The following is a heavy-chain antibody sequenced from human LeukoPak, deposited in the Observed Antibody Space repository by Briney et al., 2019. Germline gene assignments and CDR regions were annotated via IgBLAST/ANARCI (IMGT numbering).Heavy chain of an antibody. CDR1: GFTFSDYY. Sequence: PGGSLRLSCAASGFTFSDYYMTWIRQAPGKGLVWVSRINSDGSSTSYADSVKGRFTISRDNAKNTLYLQMNSLRAEDTAVYYCARGPIVVVPAASYMDVWGKGTTVTISS. D-gene: IGHD2-2*01. CDR3: ARGPIVVVPAASYMDV. J-gene: IGHJ6*03. V-gene: IGHV3-74*01. CDR2: INSDGSST.